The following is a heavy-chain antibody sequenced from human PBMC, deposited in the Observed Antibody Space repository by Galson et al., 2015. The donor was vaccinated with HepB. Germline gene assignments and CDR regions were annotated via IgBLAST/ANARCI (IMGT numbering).Heavy chain of an antibody. Sequence: SVKVSCKASGYTLTDLAMRWVRQAPGKGLEWMGGFGPEDGETNYAQKFQGRVTMTEDTSTDTAYMELSSLRSEDTAVYYCATGSSRLGAGYWPFDYWGQGTMVTVSS. V-gene: IGHV1-24*01. D-gene: IGHD3-10*01. J-gene: IGHJ4*02. CDR2: FGPEDGET. CDR3: ATGSSRLGAGYWPFDY. CDR1: GYTLTDLA.